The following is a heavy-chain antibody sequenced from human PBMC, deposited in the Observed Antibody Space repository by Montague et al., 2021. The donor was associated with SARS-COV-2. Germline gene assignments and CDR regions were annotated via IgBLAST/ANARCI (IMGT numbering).Heavy chain of an antibody. CDR1: KDSVSRNSAA. V-gene: IGHV6-1*01. J-gene: IGHJ4*02. CDR3: ARTSASSDY. CDR2: TYYRSKWYN. D-gene: IGHD1-26*01. Sequence: CAISKDSVSRNSAAWNWIRQAPPRGLEWLGRTYYRSKWYNDYAVSVKSRITINPDTSKNQISLQLNSVTPEDTAVYYCARTSASSDYWGQGTLVTVSS.